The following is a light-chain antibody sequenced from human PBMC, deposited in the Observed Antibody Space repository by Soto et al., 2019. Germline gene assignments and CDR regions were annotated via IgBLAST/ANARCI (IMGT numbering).Light chain of an antibody. J-gene: IGKJ1*01. CDR2: GAS. V-gene: IGKV3-20*01. CDR1: QSVSSNY. CDR3: QQYGNSPPWT. Sequence: EIVLTQSPGTLALSPGERATLSCRASQSVSSNYLAWFQQKPGQAPRLLISGASSRATGVPERFSGTGSGTDFTLTITRMEPEDVAVYYCQQYGNSPPWTFGQGTKVEIK.